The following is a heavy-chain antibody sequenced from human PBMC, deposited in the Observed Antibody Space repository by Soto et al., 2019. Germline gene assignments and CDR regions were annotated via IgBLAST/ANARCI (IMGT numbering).Heavy chain of an antibody. CDR2: INPGAGGT. CDR1: GYTFTDYY. V-gene: IGHV1-46*01. CDR3: ARENASGHY. Sequence: SVKVSCRASGYTFTDYYMHWVRQAPGQGLEWMGVINPGAGGTTYAQNFQGRVTMTRDTSTSTVYMKLSRLTFEDTAVYYCARENASGHYWRQGTL. D-gene: IGHD6-25*01. J-gene: IGHJ4*02.